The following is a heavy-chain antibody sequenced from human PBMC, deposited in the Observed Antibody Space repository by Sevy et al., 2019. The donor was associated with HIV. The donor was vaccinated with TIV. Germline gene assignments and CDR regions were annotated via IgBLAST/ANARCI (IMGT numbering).Heavy chain of an antibody. CDR1: GGSISSSSYY. CDR2: IYYSGSS. CDR3: AGFEYGDYTNLFDP. J-gene: IGHJ5*02. V-gene: IGHV4-39*01. Sequence: SETLSLTCTVSGGSISSSSYYWGWIRQPPGKGLEWIGNIYYSGSSYYNPSLNSRVTISVVTSKNQFSRKLTSVTATDTAVYYCAGFEYGDYTNLFDPWGHGTLVTVSS. D-gene: IGHD4-17*01.